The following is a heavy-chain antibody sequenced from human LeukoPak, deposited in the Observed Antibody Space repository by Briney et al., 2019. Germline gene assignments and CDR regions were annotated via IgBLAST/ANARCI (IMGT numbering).Heavy chain of an antibody. CDR1: GGSIRSYY. CDR3: ARWGDYYGSGSFDY. J-gene: IGHJ4*02. Sequence: SETLSLTCTVSGGSIRSYYWSWIRQPPGKGLEWIGYIYYSGSTNYNPSLKSRVTISVDTSKNQFSLKLGSVTAADTAVYYCARWGDYYGSGSFDYWGQGTLVTVSS. D-gene: IGHD3-10*01. CDR2: IYYSGST. V-gene: IGHV4-59*01.